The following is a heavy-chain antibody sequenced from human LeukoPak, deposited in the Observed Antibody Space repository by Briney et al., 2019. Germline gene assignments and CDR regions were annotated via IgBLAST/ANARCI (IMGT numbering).Heavy chain of an antibody. V-gene: IGHV3-23*01. J-gene: IGHJ5*02. Sequence: PGGSLRLSCAASGFTFSTYAMSWVRQAPGKWLEWVSAISGSGGTTYYADSVKGRFTISKDNSKNTLYLQMNSLRADDTAVYYCAKEPREYCSSTSCPNWLDPWGQGTLVTVSS. CDR1: GFTFSTYA. CDR3: AKEPREYCSSTSCPNWLDP. CDR2: ISGSGGTT. D-gene: IGHD2-2*01.